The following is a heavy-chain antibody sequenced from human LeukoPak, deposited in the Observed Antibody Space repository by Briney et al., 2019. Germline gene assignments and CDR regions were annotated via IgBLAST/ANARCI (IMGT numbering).Heavy chain of an antibody. CDR3: ARGMVRGTLGRAFDI. D-gene: IGHD3-10*01. J-gene: IGHJ3*02. CDR2: IYPGDSDT. V-gene: IGHV5-51*01. CDR1: GYSFTSHW. Sequence: GESLKISCKGSGYSFTSHWIGWVRQMPGKGLEWMGIIYPGDSDTRYSPSFQGQVTISADQSISTAYLQWSSLKASDTAVYYCARGMVRGTLGRAFDIWGQGTVITVSS.